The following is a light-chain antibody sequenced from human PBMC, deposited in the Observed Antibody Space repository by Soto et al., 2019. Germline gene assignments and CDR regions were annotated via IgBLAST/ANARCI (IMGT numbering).Light chain of an antibody. V-gene: IGKV1-5*01. CDR1: ESIDSR. Sequence: DIQMTQSPSTLSASVGDRVTITCRASESIDSRLAWYQQKSGKAPKVLIYDASSLESGVPSRFSGSGSVTEFTLTISGLQPDDFATCYCQQYNSYSPLTFGGGTKVDIK. CDR3: QQYNSYSPLT. CDR2: DAS. J-gene: IGKJ4*01.